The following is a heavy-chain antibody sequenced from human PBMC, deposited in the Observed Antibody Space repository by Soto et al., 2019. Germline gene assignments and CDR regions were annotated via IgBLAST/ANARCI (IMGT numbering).Heavy chain of an antibody. CDR2: LTPFTGNT. V-gene: IGHV1-45*02. J-gene: IGHJ6*02. CDR1: GYTFTGYY. CDR3: ASTRGYYDFWSGYENKFVTDV. Sequence: GASVKASCKASGYTFTGYYMHWVRQAPGQALEWMGWLTPFTGNTNSAQKFQDRVTITRDRSMSTAYMERSSLRSEDTAMYYCASTRGYYDFWSGYENKFVTDVWGQGTAVIGSS. D-gene: IGHD3-3*01.